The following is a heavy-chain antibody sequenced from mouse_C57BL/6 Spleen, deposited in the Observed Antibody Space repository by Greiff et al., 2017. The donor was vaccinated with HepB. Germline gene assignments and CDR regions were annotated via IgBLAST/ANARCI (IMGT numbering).Heavy chain of an antibody. CDR1: GYTFTSYW. D-gene: IGHD1-1*01. CDR2: IDPSDSET. CDR3: ARGGYYGSSSAYAMDY. Sequence: VQLQQPGAELVRPGSSVKLSCKASGYTFTSYWMHWVKQRPIQGLEWIGNIDPSDSETHYNQKFKDKATLTVDKSSSTAYMQLSSLTSEDSAVYYCARGGYYGSSSAYAMDYWGQGTSVTVSS. V-gene: IGHV1-52*01. J-gene: IGHJ4*01.